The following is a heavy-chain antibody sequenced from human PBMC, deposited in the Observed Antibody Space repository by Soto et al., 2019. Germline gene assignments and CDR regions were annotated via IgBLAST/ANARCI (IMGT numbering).Heavy chain of an antibody. J-gene: IGHJ3*02. D-gene: IGHD6-6*01. CDR2: INPNSGGT. CDR1: GYTFTGNY. V-gene: IGHV1-2*02. Sequence: QVQLVQSGAEVKKPGASVKVSCKASGYTFTGNYMHWVRQAPGQGLEWMGWINPNSGGTNYAQKFQGRVTVTRDTSISTAYMELSLLRSDDTAVYYCARDVDSSSPFDIWGPGTMVTVSS. CDR3: ARDVDSSSPFDI.